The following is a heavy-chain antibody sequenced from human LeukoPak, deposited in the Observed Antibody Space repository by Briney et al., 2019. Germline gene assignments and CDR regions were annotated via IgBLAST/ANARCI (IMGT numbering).Heavy chain of an antibody. J-gene: IGHJ4*02. D-gene: IGHD6-19*01. CDR3: AREGIAVAGTDNYFDY. V-gene: IGHV4-4*02. CDR1: GVSITSHPW. Sequence: SEALSLTCAVSGVSITSHPWNWVRQPPGKGLEWIGEMYNSGTGTYKPSLRSRVTMFFDESKNHFSLKLNSVTAADTAVYYCAREGIAVAGTDNYFDYWGQGTLVTVSS. CDR2: MYNSGTG.